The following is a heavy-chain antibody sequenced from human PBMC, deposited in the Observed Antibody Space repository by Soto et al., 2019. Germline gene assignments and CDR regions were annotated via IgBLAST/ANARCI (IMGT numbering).Heavy chain of an antibody. D-gene: IGHD2-21*02. CDR1: GFTFSNAW. CDR2: IKSKTDGGTT. J-gene: IGHJ1*01. CDR3: TTGVTAKYFQH. Sequence: EVQLVESGGGLVKPGGSLRLSCAASGFTFSNAWMSWVRQAPGKGLEWVGSIKSKTDGGTTDYAAPVKGRFTISRDDSKNTLYLQMNSMKTEDTAVYYCTTGVTAKYFQHWGQGTLVTVSS. V-gene: IGHV3-15*01.